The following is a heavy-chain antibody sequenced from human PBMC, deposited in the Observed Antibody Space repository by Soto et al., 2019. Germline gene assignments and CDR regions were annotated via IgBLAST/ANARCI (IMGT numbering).Heavy chain of an antibody. J-gene: IGHJ5*02. CDR2: INHSGST. V-gene: IGHV4-34*01. Sequence: PSETLSLTCAVYGGSFSGYYWSWIRQPPGKGLEWIGEINHSGSTNYNPSLKSRVTISVDTSKNQFSLKLSSVTAADTAVYYCARHSVDIVVVVAAERGGWFDPWGQGTLVTV. CDR3: ARHSVDIVVVVAAERGGWFDP. D-gene: IGHD2-15*01. CDR1: GGSFSGYY.